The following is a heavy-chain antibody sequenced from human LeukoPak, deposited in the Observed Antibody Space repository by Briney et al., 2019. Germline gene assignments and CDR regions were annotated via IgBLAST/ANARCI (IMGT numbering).Heavy chain of an antibody. J-gene: IGHJ4*02. Sequence: PGGSLRLSCAASGFTFSSYAMSWGRQAPGKGLEWFSGISVSGDSTSYADSVKGRFTISRDNSKNTLYLQMNSLRAEDTAVYYCAKETSSWAYFDYWGQGTLVTVSS. V-gene: IGHV3-23*01. CDR3: AKETSSWAYFDY. CDR2: ISVSGDST. CDR1: GFTFSSYA. D-gene: IGHD6-13*01.